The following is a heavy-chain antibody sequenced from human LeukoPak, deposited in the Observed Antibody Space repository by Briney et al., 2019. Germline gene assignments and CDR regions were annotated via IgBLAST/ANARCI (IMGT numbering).Heavy chain of an antibody. J-gene: IGHJ4*02. V-gene: IGHV3-43*01. D-gene: IGHD6-6*01. CDR2: ISWDSGST. CDR3: ARDREYSSSD. Sequence: GGSLRLSCAASGFTFDDYTMHWVRQAPGKGLEWVSLISWDSGSTYYADSVKGRFTISRDNAKNSLYLQMNSLRAEDTAVYYCARDREYSSSDWGQGTLITVSS. CDR1: GFTFDDYT.